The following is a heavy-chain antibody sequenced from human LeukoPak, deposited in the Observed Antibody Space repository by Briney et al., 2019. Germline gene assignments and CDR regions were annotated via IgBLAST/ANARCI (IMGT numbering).Heavy chain of an antibody. J-gene: IGHJ3*02. CDR2: IKQDGSEK. D-gene: IGHD3-10*01. Sequence: GGSLRLSCAASGFTFSSYWMSWVRQAPGKGLEWVANIKQDGSEKYYVDSVKGRFTISRDNAKNSLYLQMNSLRAEDTAVYYCAREPITMVRGVYAWAFDIWGQGTMVTVSS. CDR3: AREPITMVRGVYAWAFDI. CDR1: GFTFSSYW. V-gene: IGHV3-7*01.